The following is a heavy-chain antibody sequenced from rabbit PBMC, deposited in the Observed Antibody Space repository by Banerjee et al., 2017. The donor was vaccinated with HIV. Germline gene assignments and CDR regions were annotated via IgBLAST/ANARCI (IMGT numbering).Heavy chain of an antibody. CDR1: GLDFSRSYW. CDR3: ARNAGTSTYYYFNL. V-gene: IGHV1S45*01. CDR2: IDSGSSGST. J-gene: IGHJ4*01. D-gene: IGHD8-1*01. Sequence: QEQLVEYGGDLVQPEGSLTLTCKASGLDFSRSYWICWVRQAPGKGLEWIGCIDSGSSGSTWYASWAKGRFTISKSTSLNTVTLQMTNLTGADTATYFCARNAGTSTYYYFNLWGPGTLVTVS.